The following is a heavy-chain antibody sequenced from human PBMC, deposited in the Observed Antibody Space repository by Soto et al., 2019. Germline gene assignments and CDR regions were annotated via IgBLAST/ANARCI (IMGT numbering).Heavy chain of an antibody. J-gene: IGHJ5*02. D-gene: IGHD4-4*01. Sequence: GGSLRLSCAASGFTFSDYYMSWIRQAPGKGLEWVSYISSSGSTIYYADSVKGRFTISRDNAKNSLYLQMSSLRAEDTAVYYCARSHTVTTLWFDPWGQGTLVTVSS. CDR1: GFTFSDYY. CDR2: ISSSGSTI. V-gene: IGHV3-11*01. CDR3: ARSHTVTTLWFDP.